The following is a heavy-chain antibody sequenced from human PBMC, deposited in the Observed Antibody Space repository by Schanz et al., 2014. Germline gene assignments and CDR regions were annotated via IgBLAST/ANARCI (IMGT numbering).Heavy chain of an antibody. CDR2: ITSGSAK. J-gene: IGHJ4*02. CDR1: GFTFRDYQ. CDR3: AREKRRTEVVLDH. V-gene: IGHV3-11*01. Sequence: VQLVESGGGFVQPGGSLRLSCAASGFTFRDYQMTWIRQAPGKGLEWVSYITSGSAKFYADSVKGRFTISRDNAKNSLYLQMNSLRAEDTAVYYCAREKRRTEVVLDHWGQGTLVTVS.